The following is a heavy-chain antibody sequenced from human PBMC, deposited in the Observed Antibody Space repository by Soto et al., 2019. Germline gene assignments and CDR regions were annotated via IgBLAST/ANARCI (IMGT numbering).Heavy chain of an antibody. CDR1: GGSISSYY. Sequence: WETLSLTCTVSGGSISSYYWRWIRQPPGKGLEWIGYIYYSGSTNYNPSLKSRVTISVDTSKNQFSLKLSSVTAADTAVYYCARLSYPAGKESNWFDPSGHGTLVTVSS. D-gene: IGHD3-16*02. V-gene: IGHV4-59*01. J-gene: IGHJ5*02. CDR3: ARLSYPAGKESNWFDP. CDR2: IYYSGST.